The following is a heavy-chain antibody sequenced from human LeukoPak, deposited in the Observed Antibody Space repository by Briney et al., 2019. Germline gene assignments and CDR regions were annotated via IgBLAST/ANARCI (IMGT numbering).Heavy chain of an antibody. CDR2: ISSSSSYI. Sequence: PGGSLRLSCAASGFTFSSYSMNWVRQAPGKGLEWVSSISSSSSYIYYADSVKGRFTISRDNAKNSLYLQMNSLRAEDTAVYYCATYSSLNRREFQYWGQGTLLTVSS. CDR3: ATYSSLNRREFQY. V-gene: IGHV3-21*01. CDR1: GFTFSSYS. D-gene: IGHD3-22*01. J-gene: IGHJ1*01.